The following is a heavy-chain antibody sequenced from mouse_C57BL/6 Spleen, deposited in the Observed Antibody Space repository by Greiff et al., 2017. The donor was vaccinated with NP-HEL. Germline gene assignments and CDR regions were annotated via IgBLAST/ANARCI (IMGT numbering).Heavy chain of an antibody. V-gene: IGHV1-4*01. CDR3: ARDNYGSSYGY. CDR1: GYTFTSYT. Sequence: QVQLQQSGAELARPGDSVKMSCKASGYTFTSYTMHWVNQRPGQGLEWIGYINPSSGSNKYNQQFTDKATLTADKSSSTAYMQLSSLTSEDSAVYYCARDNYGSSYGYWGQGTLVTVSA. J-gene: IGHJ3*01. D-gene: IGHD1-1*01. CDR2: INPSSGSN.